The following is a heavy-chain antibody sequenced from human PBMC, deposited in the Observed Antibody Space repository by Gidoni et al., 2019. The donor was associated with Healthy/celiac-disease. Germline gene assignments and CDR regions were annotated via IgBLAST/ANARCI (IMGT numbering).Heavy chain of an antibody. D-gene: IGHD2-2*01. CDR2: ISGSGGST. CDR1: GFTFSSYA. CDR3: AKDSRAAANYYYYYMDV. J-gene: IGHJ6*03. V-gene: IGHV3-23*04. Sequence: EVQLVESGGGLVQPGGSLRLSCAASGFTFSSYAMSWVRQAPGKGLEWVSAISGSGGSTYYADSVKGRFTISRDNSKNTLYLQMNSLRAEDTAVYYCAKDSRAAANYYYYYMDVWGKGTTVTVSS.